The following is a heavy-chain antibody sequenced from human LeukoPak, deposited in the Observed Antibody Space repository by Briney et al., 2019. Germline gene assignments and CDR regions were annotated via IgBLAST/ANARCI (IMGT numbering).Heavy chain of an antibody. Sequence: PGGSLRLSCAASGFTFSNHWMHWVRQAPGKGLVWVSRVNKDGGYTNYADSVKGRFTISRDNAKNTVYLQMLSLRAGDTAVYYCVRDGDDLNFDYWGQGSLVTISS. D-gene: IGHD5-24*01. CDR2: VNKDGGYT. J-gene: IGHJ4*02. CDR3: VRDGDDLNFDY. CDR1: GFTFSNHW. V-gene: IGHV3-74*01.